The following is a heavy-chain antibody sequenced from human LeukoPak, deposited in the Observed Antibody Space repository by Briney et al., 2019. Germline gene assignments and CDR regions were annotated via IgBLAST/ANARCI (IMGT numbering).Heavy chain of an antibody. Sequence: GGSLRLSCAASGFTFDDYGMSWVRQAPGKGLDWVSGINWNGGSTGYADSVKGRFTISRDNAKNSLYLQMNSLRAEDTALYYCARAVASIVVVPAATLNAFDIWGQGTMVTVCS. D-gene: IGHD2-2*01. CDR2: INWNGGST. V-gene: IGHV3-20*04. CDR3: ARAVASIVVVPAATLNAFDI. CDR1: GFTFDDYG. J-gene: IGHJ3*02.